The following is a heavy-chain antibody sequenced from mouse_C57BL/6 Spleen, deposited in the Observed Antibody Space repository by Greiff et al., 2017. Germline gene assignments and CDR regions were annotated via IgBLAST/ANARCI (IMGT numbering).Heavy chain of an antibody. CDR1: GFTFSSYA. Sequence: EVKVVESGEGLVKPGGSLKLSCAASGFTFSSYAMSWVRQTPEKRLEWVAYISSGGDYIYYADTVKGRFTISRDNARNTLYLQMSSLKSEDTAMYYCTGDLGEFAYWGQGTLVTVSA. CDR2: ISSGGDYI. D-gene: IGHD3-1*01. J-gene: IGHJ3*01. CDR3: TGDLGEFAY. V-gene: IGHV5-9-1*02.